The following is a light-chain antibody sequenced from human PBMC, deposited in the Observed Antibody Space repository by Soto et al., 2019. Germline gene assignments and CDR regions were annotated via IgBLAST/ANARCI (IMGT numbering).Light chain of an antibody. V-gene: IGLV1-40*01. CDR3: QSYDSILSGSRV. CDR1: SSNIGAGYA. CDR2: GNS. Sequence: QSVLTQPPSVSGAPGQRVTISCTGSSSNIGAGYAVHWYQQLPGTAPKLLIYGNSNRPSGVPDRFSGSKSGTSASLAITGLQAEDEADYYCQSYDSILSGSRVFGTGTKLTVL. J-gene: IGLJ1*01.